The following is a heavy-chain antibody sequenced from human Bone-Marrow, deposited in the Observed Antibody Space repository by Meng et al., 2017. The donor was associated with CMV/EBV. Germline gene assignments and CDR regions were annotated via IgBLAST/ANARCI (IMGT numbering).Heavy chain of an antibody. J-gene: IGHJ5*02. D-gene: IGHD2-2*01. CDR3: ARGRYCSSTSCWRWFDP. Sequence: GGSIRSSYWGWFRQPPGKGLEWIGYIYYSGSTNSNPSLKSRVTISVDTSKNQFSLKLSSVTAADTAVYYCARGRYCSSTSCWRWFDPWGQGTLVTVSS. CDR2: IYYSGST. CDR1: GGSIRSSY. V-gene: IGHV4-59*01.